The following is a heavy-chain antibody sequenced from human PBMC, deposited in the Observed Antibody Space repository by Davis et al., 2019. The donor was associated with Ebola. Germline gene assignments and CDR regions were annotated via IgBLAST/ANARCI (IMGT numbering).Heavy chain of an antibody. V-gene: IGHV3-23*01. CDR3: AKSLVFVLYYGMDV. Sequence: PGGSLRLSCAASGFTFSSYAMSWVRQAPGKGLEWVSAISGSGGSTYYADSVKGRFTISRDNSKNTLYLQMNSLRAEDTAVYYCAKSLVFVLYYGMDVWGQGTTVTVSS. J-gene: IGHJ6*02. CDR2: ISGSGGST. D-gene: IGHD3-16*01. CDR1: GFTFSSYA.